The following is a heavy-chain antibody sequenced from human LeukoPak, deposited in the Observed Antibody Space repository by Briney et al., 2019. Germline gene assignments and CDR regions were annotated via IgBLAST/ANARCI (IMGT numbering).Heavy chain of an antibody. CDR2: ISGSGSTM. D-gene: IGHD3-16*02. Sequence: GKSLRLSCAASGFTFSDDYMSWIRQAPGKGLEWVSYISGSGSTMYYADSVAGRFTISRDNTKNSLYLQMNSLGAEDTAVYYCARQHRYCSPATCSFKHFDYWGQGTLVTVSS. CDR3: ARQHRYCSPATCSFKHFDY. V-gene: IGHV3-11*04. CDR1: GFTFSDDY. J-gene: IGHJ4*02.